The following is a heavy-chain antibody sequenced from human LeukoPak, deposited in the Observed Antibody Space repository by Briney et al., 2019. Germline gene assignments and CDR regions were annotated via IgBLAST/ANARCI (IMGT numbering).Heavy chain of an antibody. Sequence: GALRLSCAASGFTFSSYGMHWVRQAPGKGLEWVAVIWYDGSNKYYADSVKGRFTISRDNSKNTLYLQMNSLRAEDAAVYYCARDPIAVAGMFDYWGQGTLVTVSS. V-gene: IGHV3-33*01. J-gene: IGHJ4*02. CDR2: IWYDGSNK. CDR1: GFTFSSYG. CDR3: ARDPIAVAGMFDY. D-gene: IGHD6-19*01.